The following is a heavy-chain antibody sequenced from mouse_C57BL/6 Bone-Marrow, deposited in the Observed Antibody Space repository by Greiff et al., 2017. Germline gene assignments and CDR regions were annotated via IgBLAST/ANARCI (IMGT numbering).Heavy chain of an antibody. V-gene: IGHV1-64*01. Sequence: VQLQQPGAELVKPGASVKLSCKASGYTFTSYWMHWVKQRPGQGLEWIGMIHPNSGSTNYNEKFKSKATLTVDNSSSTAYMQLSSLTSEDSAVYYCARWGTTVVGPFAYWGQGTLVTVSA. CDR1: GYTFTSYW. D-gene: IGHD1-1*01. J-gene: IGHJ3*01. CDR3: ARWGTTVVGPFAY. CDR2: IHPNSGST.